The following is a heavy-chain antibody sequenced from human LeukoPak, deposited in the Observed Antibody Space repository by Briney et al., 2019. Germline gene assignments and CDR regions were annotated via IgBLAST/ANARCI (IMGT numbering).Heavy chain of an antibody. CDR2: IYYSGST. J-gene: IGHJ4*02. CDR1: GGSISSDY. Sequence: SETLSLTCTVSGGSISSDYWSWIRQPPGKGLEWIGYIYYSGSTNYNPSLKSRVTITVDTSKNQFSLKLSSVTAADTAVYYCARSSGWSGFDYWGQGTLVTVSS. CDR3: ARSSGWSGFDY. V-gene: IGHV4-59*01. D-gene: IGHD6-19*01.